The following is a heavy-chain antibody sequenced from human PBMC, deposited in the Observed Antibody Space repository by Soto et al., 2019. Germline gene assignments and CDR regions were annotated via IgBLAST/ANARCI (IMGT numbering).Heavy chain of an antibody. CDR3: ARGTTVETGNY. V-gene: IGHV1-18*01. D-gene: IGHD4-17*01. Sequence: QVQLVQSGAEVKKPGASVKVSCKASGYTFTSYGISWVRQAPGHGLEWMGWISAYNGNTNYAQKLQGRVTMTTDTYMELRSLRSDDTAVYYCARGTTVETGNYWGQGTLVTVSS. CDR2: ISAYNGNT. J-gene: IGHJ4*02. CDR1: GYTFTSYG.